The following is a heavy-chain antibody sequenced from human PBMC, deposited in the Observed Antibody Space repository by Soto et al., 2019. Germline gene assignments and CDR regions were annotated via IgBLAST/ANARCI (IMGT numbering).Heavy chain of an antibody. CDR1: GGSISSGGSS. Sequence: PSETLSLTCAVSGGSISSGGSSWSWIRQPPGKGLEWIGYIFHSGSTYYNPSLKSRVTISVDTSKSQFSLKLSSVTAADTAVYYCAKDSGYNYGYFRWFDPWGQGTLVTVPS. V-gene: IGHV4-30-2*02. D-gene: IGHD5-18*01. CDR2: IFHSGST. CDR3: AKDSGYNYGYFRWFDP. J-gene: IGHJ5*02.